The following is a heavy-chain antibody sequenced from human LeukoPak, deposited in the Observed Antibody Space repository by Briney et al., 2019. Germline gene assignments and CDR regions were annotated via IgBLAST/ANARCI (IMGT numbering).Heavy chain of an antibody. CDR1: GFTFSRYT. CDR3: ARAGSVTSPVDY. Sequence: PGRSLRLSCTASGFTFSRYTMNWVRQAPRKGLESVSPISTGSSSMFFADSVKGRFTISRDNAKNSVFLQMNSLRVEDTALYYCARAGSVTSPVDYWGHGALVTVSS. J-gene: IGHJ4*01. CDR2: ISTGSSSM. V-gene: IGHV3-21*06. D-gene: IGHD2-21*02.